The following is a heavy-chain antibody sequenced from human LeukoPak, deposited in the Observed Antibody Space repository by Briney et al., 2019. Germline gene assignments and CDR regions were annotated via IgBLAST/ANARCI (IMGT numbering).Heavy chain of an antibody. V-gene: IGHV4-61*02. CDR2: IYTSGST. CDR3: ARLGGDGYNWDYFDY. CDR1: GGSISSGSFY. J-gene: IGHJ4*02. D-gene: IGHD5-24*01. Sequence: PSETLSLTCTVSGGSISSGSFYWSWIRQPAGEGLEWIGRIYTSGSTNYNPSLKSRVTISVDTSKNQFSLKLSSVTAADTAVYYCARLGGDGYNWDYFDYWGQGTLVTVPS.